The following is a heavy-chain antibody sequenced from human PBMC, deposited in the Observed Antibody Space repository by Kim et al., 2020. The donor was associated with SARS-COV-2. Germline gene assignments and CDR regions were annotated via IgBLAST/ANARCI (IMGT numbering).Heavy chain of an antibody. CDR2: IYYSGST. D-gene: IGHD3-10*01. CDR3: ASLGVNYYGMDV. Sequence: SETLSLTCTVSGGSISSSSYYWGWIRQPPGKGLEWIGSIYYSGSTYYNPSLKSRVTISVDTSKNQFSLKLSSVTAADTAVYYCASLGVNYYGMDVWGQGTTVTVSS. CDR1: GGSISSSSYY. V-gene: IGHV4-39*01. J-gene: IGHJ6*02.